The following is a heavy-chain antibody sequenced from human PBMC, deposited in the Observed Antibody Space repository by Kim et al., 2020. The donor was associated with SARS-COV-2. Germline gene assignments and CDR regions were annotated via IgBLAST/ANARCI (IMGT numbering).Heavy chain of an antibody. CDR1: GVSIRGDY. Sequence: SETLSLTCNVSGVSIRGDYWSWIRQTPEKGLQWIASISYAGTMSYNPSLKSRVTISVDTSKNQVSLKLSSVTAADTAMYYCARHLSGSGAFYNVGYWGQGSLVTVSS. J-gene: IGHJ4*02. V-gene: IGHV4-59*08. CDR3: ARHLSGSGAFYNVGY. D-gene: IGHD3-10*01. CDR2: ISYAGTM.